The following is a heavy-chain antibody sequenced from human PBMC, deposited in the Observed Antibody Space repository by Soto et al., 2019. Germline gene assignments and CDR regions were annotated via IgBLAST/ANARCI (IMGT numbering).Heavy chain of an antibody. CDR3: ARAGYCSSTSCYGDNWFDP. Sequence: ASVKVSCKASGYTFTSYGISWVRQAPGQGLEWMGWISAYNGNTNYAQKLQGRVTMTTDTSTSTAYMELRSLRSDDTAVYYCARAGYCSSTSCYGDNWFDPWGQGTLVTVSS. CDR2: ISAYNGNT. J-gene: IGHJ5*02. V-gene: IGHV1-18*01. D-gene: IGHD2-2*01. CDR1: GYTFTSYG.